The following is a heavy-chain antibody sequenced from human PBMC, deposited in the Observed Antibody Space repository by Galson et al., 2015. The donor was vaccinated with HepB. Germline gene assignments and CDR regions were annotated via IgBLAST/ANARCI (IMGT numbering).Heavy chain of an antibody. Sequence: SLRLSCAASGFTFSSYAMSWVRQAPGKGLEWVAVIWYDGSNKYYADSVKGRFTISRDNSKNTLYLQMNSLRAEDTAVYYCARDRYYYDSSGYPADYWGQGTLVTVSS. CDR3: ARDRYYYDSSGYPADY. D-gene: IGHD3-22*01. J-gene: IGHJ4*02. CDR2: IWYDGSNK. V-gene: IGHV3-33*08. CDR1: GFTFSSYA.